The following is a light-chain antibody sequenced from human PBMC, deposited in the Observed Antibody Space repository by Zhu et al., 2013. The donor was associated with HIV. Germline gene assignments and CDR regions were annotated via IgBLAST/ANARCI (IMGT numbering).Light chain of an antibody. CDR3: SSYTSSSPVV. V-gene: IGLV2-14*01. Sequence: QSALTQPASVSGSPGQSITISCTGTSSDVGEYNYVSWYQHHPGKVPKLIIYEVSNRPSGVSNRFSGAKSGNTASLTISGLQAEDEADYYCSSYTSSSPVVFGGGTKLTVL. J-gene: IGLJ2*01. CDR1: SSDVGEYNY. CDR2: EVS.